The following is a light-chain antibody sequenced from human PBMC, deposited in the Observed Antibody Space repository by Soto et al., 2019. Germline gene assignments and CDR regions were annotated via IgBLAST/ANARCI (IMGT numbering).Light chain of an antibody. CDR2: NNN. V-gene: IGLV1-44*01. CDR1: SSNIGSTT. Sequence: QSALTQPPSASGTPGQRVTIACSGSSSNIGSTTVKWYQQLPGTAPKLLIYNNNQRPSGVPDRFSGSKSGTSASLAISGLQSEGEADYYCAAWDDSLNGVVFGGGTKLTVL. J-gene: IGLJ3*02. CDR3: AAWDDSLNGVV.